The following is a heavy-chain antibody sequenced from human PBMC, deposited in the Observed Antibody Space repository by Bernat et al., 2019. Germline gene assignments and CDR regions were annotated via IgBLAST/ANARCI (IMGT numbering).Heavy chain of an antibody. Sequence: QVQLVESGGGVVQPGRSLRLSCVASGFTFSSYGMHWVRQAPGKGLEWVAVIWYDGSNKYYGDSVKGRFTISRDNSKNTLYLQMNSLRAEDTAVYHCARKGSSSWYCDAFDIWGQGTMVTVSS. CDR2: IWYDGSNK. J-gene: IGHJ3*02. CDR1: GFTFSSYG. CDR3: ARKGSSSWYCDAFDI. V-gene: IGHV3-33*01. D-gene: IGHD6-13*01.